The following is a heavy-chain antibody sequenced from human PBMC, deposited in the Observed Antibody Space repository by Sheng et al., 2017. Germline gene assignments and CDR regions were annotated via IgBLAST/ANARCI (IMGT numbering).Heavy chain of an antibody. V-gene: IGHV1-69*02. D-gene: IGHD6-6*01. CDR1: GGTFSSYT. Sequence: QVQLVQSGAEVKKPGSSVKVSCKASGGTFSSYTISWVRQAPGQGLEWMGRIIPILGIANYAQKFQGRVTITADKSTSTAYMELSSLRSEDTAVYYCASKYSSSSYYMDVWGKGTTVTVSS. CDR3: ASKYSSSSYYMDV. CDR2: IIPILGIA. J-gene: IGHJ6*03.